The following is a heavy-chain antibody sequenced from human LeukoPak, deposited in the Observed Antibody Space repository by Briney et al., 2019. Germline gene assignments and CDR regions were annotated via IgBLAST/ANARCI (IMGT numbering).Heavy chain of an antibody. CDR2: IYSGGST. J-gene: IGHJ5*02. CDR1: GFTVSSNY. CDR3: ARIVVDPNWFDP. D-gene: IGHD3-22*01. V-gene: IGHV3-53*01. Sequence: SGGSLRLSCAASGFTVSSNYMSWVRQAPGKGLEWVSVIYSGGSTYYADSVKGRFTISRDNSKNTLYLQMNSLRAEDTAVYYCARIVVDPNWFDPWGQGTLVTVSS.